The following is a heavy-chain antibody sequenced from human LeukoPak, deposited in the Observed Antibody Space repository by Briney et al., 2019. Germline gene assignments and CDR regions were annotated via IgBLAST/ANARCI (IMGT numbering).Heavy chain of an antibody. CDR2: IYYSGST. J-gene: IGHJ4*02. Sequence: SETLPLTCTVSGGSISSSSYYWGWIRQPPGKGLEWIGSIYYSGSTYYNPSLKSRVTISVDTSKNQFSLKLSSVTAADTAVYYCARSGYYYDSSGYYVVDYWGQGTLVTVSS. D-gene: IGHD3-22*01. CDR3: ARSGYYYDSSGYYVVDY. CDR1: GGSISSSSYY. V-gene: IGHV4-39*01.